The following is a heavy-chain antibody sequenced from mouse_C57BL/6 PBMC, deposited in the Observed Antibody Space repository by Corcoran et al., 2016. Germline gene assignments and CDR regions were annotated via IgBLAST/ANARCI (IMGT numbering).Heavy chain of an antibody. V-gene: IGHV1-26*01. J-gene: IGHJ1*03. CDR1: GYTFTDYY. D-gene: IGHD1-1*01. CDR3: ARRVGYGSSRYFDG. Sequence: EVQLQQSGPELVKPGASVKISCKASGYTFTDYYMNWVKQSHGKSLEWIGDINPNNGGTSYNQKFKGKATLTVDKSSSTAYMELRSLTSEDSAVYYCARRVGYGSSRYFDGWGTGTTVTVSS. CDR2: INPNNGGT.